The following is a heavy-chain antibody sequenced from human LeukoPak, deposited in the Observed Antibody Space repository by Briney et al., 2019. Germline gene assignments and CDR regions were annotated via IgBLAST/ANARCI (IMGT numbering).Heavy chain of an antibody. J-gene: IGHJ1*01. D-gene: IGHD4-11*01. CDR2: INPSGGST. CDR3: ARNRKMTTVLRSTEYFQH. Sequence: ASVKVSCKASGYTFTSYYMHWVRQAPGQGLEWIGIINPSGGSTSYAQKFQGRVTMARDMSTSTVYMELSSLRSEDTAVYYCARNRKMTTVLRSTEYFQHWCQGTLVTVSS. V-gene: IGHV1-46*01. CDR1: GYTFTSYY.